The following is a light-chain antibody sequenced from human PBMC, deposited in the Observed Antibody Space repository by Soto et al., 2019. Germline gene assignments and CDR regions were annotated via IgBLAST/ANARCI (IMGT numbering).Light chain of an antibody. J-gene: IGLJ2*01. V-gene: IGLV6-57*03. CDR1: SGSIASNY. CDR2: EDN. Sequence: NFMLTQPHSVSESPGKTVTISCTRSSGSIASNYVQWYQQRPGSAPTTVIYEDNQRPSGVPDRFSGSIDSSSNSASLTISGLKTEDEADYYCLSYHSSNPLVVFGGGTKLTVL. CDR3: LSYHSSNPLVV.